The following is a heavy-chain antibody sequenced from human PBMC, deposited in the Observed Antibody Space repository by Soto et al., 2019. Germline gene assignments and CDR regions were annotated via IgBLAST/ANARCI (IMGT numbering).Heavy chain of an antibody. CDR1: GGTIGGYY. V-gene: IGHV4-4*07. J-gene: IGHJ5*02. Sequence: SETLSLTCSVSGGTIGGYYWTWIRQPAGKGLEWIGRIYSSGNTKCNPSLQSRVTMSLDTSNNQFSLRLTSVTAADTAVYYCARGQRFSDWFDPWGQGTMVT. CDR3: ARGQRFSDWFDP. D-gene: IGHD3-3*01. CDR2: IYSSGNT.